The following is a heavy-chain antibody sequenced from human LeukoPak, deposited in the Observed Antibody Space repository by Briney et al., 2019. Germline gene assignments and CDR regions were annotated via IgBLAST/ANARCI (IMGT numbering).Heavy chain of an antibody. V-gene: IGHV4-39*01. CDR3: ARHKVYGSGSFYFDY. J-gene: IGHJ4*02. CDR1: GGSISSSSYS. CDR2: IYYSGNT. Sequence: SETLSLTRSVSGGSISSSSYSWGWIRRPPGKGLEWIGSIYYSGNTQYNPSLKSRVTISVDTSKNQFSLKLSSVTAADTALYYCARHKVYGSGSFYFDYWGQGTLVTVSS. D-gene: IGHD3-10*01.